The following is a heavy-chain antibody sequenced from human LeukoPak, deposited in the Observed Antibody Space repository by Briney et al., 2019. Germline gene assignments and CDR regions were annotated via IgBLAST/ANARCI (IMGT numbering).Heavy chain of an antibody. J-gene: IGHJ4*02. CDR3: ARLDTAMVYRY. CDR1: GGSISSYY. CDR2: IYYSGST. D-gene: IGHD5-18*01. Sequence: PSETLSLTCTVSGGSISSYYWSWIRQPPGKGLEGIGYIYYSGSTNYNPSLKSRVTISVDTSKNQFSLKLSSVTAADTAVYYCARLDTAMVYRYWGQGTLVTVSS. V-gene: IGHV4-59*01.